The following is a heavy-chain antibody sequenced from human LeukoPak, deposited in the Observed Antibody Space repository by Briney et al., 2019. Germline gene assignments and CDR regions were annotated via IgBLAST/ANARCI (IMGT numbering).Heavy chain of an antibody. Sequence: TVKVSCTASGGTFTSYAISWVRQAPGQGLEWMGRIIPVFGTANYAQTFQGRVTITTDESSSTDYMQPHSLRPAATAVSYCAYSTRDRSGWYAFDYWGQGTLVTVSS. V-gene: IGHV1-69*05. CDR1: GGTFTSYA. D-gene: IGHD6-19*01. CDR2: IIPVFGTA. CDR3: AYSTRDRSGWYAFDY. J-gene: IGHJ4*02.